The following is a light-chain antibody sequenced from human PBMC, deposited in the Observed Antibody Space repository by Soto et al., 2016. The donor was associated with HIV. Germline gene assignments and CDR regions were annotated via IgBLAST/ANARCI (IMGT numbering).Light chain of an antibody. V-gene: IGLV3-21*03. CDR3: QVWDVSSDLVV. CDR2: DDA. J-gene: IGLJ2*01. Sequence: SYVLTQPPSVSVAPGKTARITCGGDNVESKSVQWYQQKPGQAPVLVVYDDADRPSGIPERFSGSNSGNTATLTISGVEAGDEADYYCQVWDVSSDLVVFGGGTKLTVL. CDR1: NVESKS.